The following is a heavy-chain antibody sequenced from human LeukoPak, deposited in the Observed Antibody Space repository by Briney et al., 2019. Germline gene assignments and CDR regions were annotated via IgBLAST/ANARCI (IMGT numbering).Heavy chain of an antibody. Sequence: GGSLRLSCAASGFTFSSYTMSWVRQAPGKGLEWVSPITTSDGNTYYADSVKGRFTVSRDNSKNTLFLQMNTLRAEDTAIYYCAKDRTVGASYWYFDLWGRGTLVTVSS. J-gene: IGHJ2*01. V-gene: IGHV3-23*01. CDR2: ITTSDGNT. CDR1: GFTFSSYT. CDR3: AKDRTVGASYWYFDL. D-gene: IGHD1-26*01.